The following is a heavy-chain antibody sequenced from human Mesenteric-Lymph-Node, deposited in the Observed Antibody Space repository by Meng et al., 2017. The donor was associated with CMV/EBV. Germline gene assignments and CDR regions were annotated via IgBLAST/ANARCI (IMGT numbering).Heavy chain of an antibody. J-gene: IGHJ6*02. V-gene: IGHV3-53*05. CDR2: IYSGGST. D-gene: IGHD6-25*01. CDR3: ARVPAYYYYGMDV. Sequence: GESLKISCAASGFTLSSNYISWVRPAPGEGLEWVSVIYSGGSTYYADSVKGRFTISRDNSKNTLYLQMNSLRAEDTAVYYCARVPAYYYYGMDVWGQGTTVTVSS. CDR1: GFTLSSNY.